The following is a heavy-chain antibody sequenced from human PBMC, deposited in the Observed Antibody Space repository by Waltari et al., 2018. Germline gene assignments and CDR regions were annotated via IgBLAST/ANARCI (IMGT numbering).Heavy chain of an antibody. D-gene: IGHD4-17*01. CDR1: GFTFSTYA. Sequence: EVQLLESGGNLVQPGGSLRLSCAASGFTFSTYAMTWVRQGPGKGLEWGSSIRGSGDGTYYAASVKGRFTISRDNSKNTLFLQMNSLRADDTAVYYCGRDPNGDYVGAFDFRGQGTMVTVSS. CDR3: GRDPNGDYVGAFDF. V-gene: IGHV3-23*01. CDR2: IRGSGDGT. J-gene: IGHJ3*01.